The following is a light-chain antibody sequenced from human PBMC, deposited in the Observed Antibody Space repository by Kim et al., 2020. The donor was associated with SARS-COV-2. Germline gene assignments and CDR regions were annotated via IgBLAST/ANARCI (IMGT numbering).Light chain of an antibody. V-gene: IGLV3-21*04. CDR2: YDS. J-gene: IGLJ2*01. Sequence: APGKTARITGGGNNIGSKSVNWCHQKPGQAPVLVIYYDSGRPSGIPERFSGSNSGNTATLTISRVEVGDEADYYCQVWDTTSEHVIFGGGTKLTVL. CDR3: QVWDTTSEHVI. CDR1: NIGSKS.